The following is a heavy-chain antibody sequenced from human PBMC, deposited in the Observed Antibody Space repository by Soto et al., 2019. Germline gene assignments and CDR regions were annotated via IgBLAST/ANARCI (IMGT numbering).Heavy chain of an antibody. V-gene: IGHV3-30*18. CDR2: ISQDGSYK. J-gene: IGHJ4*02. D-gene: IGHD3-22*01. Sequence: GGSLRLSCAASGFTFSNNGMHWVRQAPGKGLEWAAVISQDGSYKYYADSVKGRFTISRDNSKNTLYLQMNSLRAEDTAVYYCAKDRYYYDSYLHYWGQGTQVTVSS. CDR3: AKDRYYYDSYLHY. CDR1: GFTFSNNG.